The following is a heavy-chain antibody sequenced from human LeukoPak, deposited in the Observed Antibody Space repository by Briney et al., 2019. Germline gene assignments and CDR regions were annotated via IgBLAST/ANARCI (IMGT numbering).Heavy chain of an antibody. V-gene: IGHV3-53*01. CDR3: AAYFDY. Sequence: GGSLRLSCVASGFTVSSNCMSWVRQAPGKGLEWVSVIYSDDSTYYSDSVKGRFTISRDNSKNTLYLQMNSLRAEDTAVYYCAAYFDYWGQGTLVTVSS. CDR2: IYSDDST. CDR1: GFTVSSNC. J-gene: IGHJ4*02.